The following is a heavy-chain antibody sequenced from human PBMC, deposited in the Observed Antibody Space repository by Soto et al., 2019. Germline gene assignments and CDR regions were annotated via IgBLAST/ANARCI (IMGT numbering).Heavy chain of an antibody. J-gene: IGHJ4*02. V-gene: IGHV4-39*01. CDR1: GGSISSGGHY. Sequence: SETLSLTCTVSGGSISSGGHYWGWIRQPPGKGLEWIGNIYYRGNTYYNPSLRSRVTISVDTSKNQFSLKLRSVTAADTAVYYCVRGITVKVANQRDAPDKYSFDSWGQGTQVTVSS. CDR2: IYYRGNT. D-gene: IGHD3-22*01. CDR3: VRGITVKVANQRDAPDKYSFDS.